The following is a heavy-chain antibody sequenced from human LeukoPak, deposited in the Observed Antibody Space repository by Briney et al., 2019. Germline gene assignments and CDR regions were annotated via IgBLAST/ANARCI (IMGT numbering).Heavy chain of an antibody. CDR3: AQPGMQCSSTSCYGPWYAFDI. V-gene: IGHV5-51*01. D-gene: IGHD2-2*01. CDR1: GYSFTSYW. J-gene: IGHJ3*02. Sequence: GGSLKISCKGSGYSFTSYWIDWVRQMPGKGLEWMGIIYPGDSDTRYSPSFQGQVTISADKSISTAYLQWSSLKASDTAMYYCAQPGMQCSSTSCYGPWYAFDIWGQGTMVTVSS. CDR2: IYPGDSDT.